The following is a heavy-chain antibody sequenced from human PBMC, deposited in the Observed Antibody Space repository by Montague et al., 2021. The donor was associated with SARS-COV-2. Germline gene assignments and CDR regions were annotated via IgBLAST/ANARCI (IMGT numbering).Heavy chain of an antibody. CDR3: ARGGYSGYWDY. Sequence: SETLSLTCAVSGGSISSSSYYWGWIRQPPGEGLEWLGCMDYSWFTDYNPAPKSRGTISVDTSMNHWSLKLSSVTAADTAVYYCARGGYSGYWDYWGQGTLVTVSS. V-gene: IGHV4-39*07. CDR1: GGSISSSSYY. J-gene: IGHJ4*02. CDR2: MDYSWFT. D-gene: IGHD5-12*01.